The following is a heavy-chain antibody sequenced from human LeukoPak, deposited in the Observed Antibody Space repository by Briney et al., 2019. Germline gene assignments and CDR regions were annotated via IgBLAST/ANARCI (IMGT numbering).Heavy chain of an antibody. V-gene: IGHV3-30*04. CDR3: ARDTCDGGSCYVYYFDY. Sequence: GGSLRLSCAASGFTFSSYAMHWVRQAPGKGLEWVAVISYDGSNKYYADSVKGRFTIPRDNSKNTLYLQMNSLRAEDTAVYYCARDTCDGGSCYVYYFDYWGQGTLVTVSS. J-gene: IGHJ4*02. CDR2: ISYDGSNK. D-gene: IGHD2-15*01. CDR1: GFTFSSYA.